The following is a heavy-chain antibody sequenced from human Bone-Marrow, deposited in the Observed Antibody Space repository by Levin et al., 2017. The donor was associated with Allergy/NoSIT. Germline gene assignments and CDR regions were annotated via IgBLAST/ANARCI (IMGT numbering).Heavy chain of an antibody. CDR3: AKMAGHYYDAGIYNPYNWFDS. V-gene: IGHV3-30*18. J-gene: IGHJ5*01. Sequence: GGSLRLSCEASGPTFSIDVMHWVRQIPGQGLEWMAMISPHGDNKDYRDSVKGRFTISRDDSKRILYLQLNSLRPEDTGVYYCAKMAGHYYDAGIYNPYNWFDSWGQGTLVTVSS. CDR1: GPTFSIDV. CDR2: ISPHGDNK. D-gene: IGHD3-10*01.